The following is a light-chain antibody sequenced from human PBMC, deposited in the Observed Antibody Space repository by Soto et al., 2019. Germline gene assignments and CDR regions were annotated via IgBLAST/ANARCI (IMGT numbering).Light chain of an antibody. V-gene: IGKV3-20*01. J-gene: IGKJ1*01. CDR2: GAS. CDR3: QQYGSSGT. Sequence: IVLTQSPGTLSLSHGARATRSCRASQSVSNNYLAWYQQKPGQAPRLLIYGASNRATGIPDRFSGSGSGTDFTLTISRLEPEDFAVYYCQQYGSSGTFGQRTNVDI. CDR1: QSVSNNY.